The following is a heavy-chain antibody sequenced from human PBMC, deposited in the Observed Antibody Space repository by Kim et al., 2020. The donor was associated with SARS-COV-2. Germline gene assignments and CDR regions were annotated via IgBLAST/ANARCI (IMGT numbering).Heavy chain of an antibody. CDR1: GYTFTSYG. V-gene: IGHV1-18*01. J-gene: IGHJ5*02. CDR3: ARPAYYYDSSGYLMDENWFDP. D-gene: IGHD3-22*01. Sequence: ASVKVSCKASGYTFTSYGISWVRQAPGQGLEWMGWISAYNGNTNYAQKLQGRVTMTTDTSTSTAYMELRSLRSDDTAVYYCARPAYYYDSSGYLMDENWFDPWGQGTLVTVSS. CDR2: ISAYNGNT.